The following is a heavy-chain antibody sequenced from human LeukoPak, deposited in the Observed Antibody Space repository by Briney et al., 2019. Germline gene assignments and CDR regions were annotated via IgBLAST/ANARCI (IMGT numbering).Heavy chain of an antibody. D-gene: IGHD3-3*01. V-gene: IGHV3-11*06. CDR1: GFTFSDYY. CDR2: ISGSSSHI. Sequence: GGSLRLSCAASGFTFSDYYMTWIRQAPGKGLEWLSYISGSSSHIPYADSVKGRFTISRDNAENSLYLQMNNLRAEDTAVYYCARDHYDFWSGYYTTYYFDYWGQGTLVTVSS. J-gene: IGHJ4*02. CDR3: ARDHYDFWSGYYTTYYFDY.